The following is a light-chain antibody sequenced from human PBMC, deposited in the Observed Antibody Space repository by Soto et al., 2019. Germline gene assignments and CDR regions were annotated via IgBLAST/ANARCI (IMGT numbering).Light chain of an antibody. CDR2: AAS. CDR3: QKYNSAPWT. J-gene: IGKJ1*01. Sequence: DNQITQSPSSLSASVGDRVTIACRASLGISDYLAWYQQKPGKVPRLLIYAASTLHSGVPSRFSGSGSGTDFTLTISSLQPEDVATYYCQKYNSAPWTFGQGTKVDIK. V-gene: IGKV1-27*01. CDR1: LGISDY.